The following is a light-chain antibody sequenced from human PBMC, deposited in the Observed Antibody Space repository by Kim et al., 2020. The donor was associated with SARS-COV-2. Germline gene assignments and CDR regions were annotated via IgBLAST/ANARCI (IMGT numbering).Light chain of an antibody. CDR3: QQYNDLPVT. V-gene: IGKV3D-15*01. J-gene: IGKJ4*01. CDR2: NAF. Sequence: SPEEQATPAGTASHSVVTDFAWYTQKPGQAPGLLNYNAFTRATGIPAKIIGSRSGTEFTLTISSLQSEDFAVYYCQQYNDLPVTFGGGTKRKI. CDR1: HSVVTD.